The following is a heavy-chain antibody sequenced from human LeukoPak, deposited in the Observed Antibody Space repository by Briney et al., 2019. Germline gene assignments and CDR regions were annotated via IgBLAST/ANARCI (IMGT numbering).Heavy chain of an antibody. CDR2: IRSKAYGGTT. CDR3: TRDLVTGRTVY. D-gene: IGHD1-26*01. Sequence: GGSLRLSCPAYGFTFGDYAMSWFRQAPGKGLEWEGFIRSKAYGGTTEYAASVKGRFTISRDDSKSIAYLKMNSLKTEHTAVYYCTRDLVTGRTVYWGQGTLVTVSS. J-gene: IGHJ4*02. V-gene: IGHV3-49*03. CDR1: GFTFGDYA.